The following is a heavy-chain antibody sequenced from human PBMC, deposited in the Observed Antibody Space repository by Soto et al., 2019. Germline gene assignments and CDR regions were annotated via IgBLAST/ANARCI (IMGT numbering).Heavy chain of an antibody. D-gene: IGHD2-15*01. CDR1: GGSINSGGYS. V-gene: IGHV4-30-2*01. CDR2: ISHSGST. Sequence: SETLSLTCAVSGGSINSGGYSWSWIRQPPGKGLEWIGYISHSGSTYYNPSLKSRVTISVDRSKNQFSLKLSSVTAADTAVYYCGRAGAGDIVVPAYYYGVDVWGQGTTVTVSS. CDR3: GRAGAGDIVVPAYYYGVDV. J-gene: IGHJ6*02.